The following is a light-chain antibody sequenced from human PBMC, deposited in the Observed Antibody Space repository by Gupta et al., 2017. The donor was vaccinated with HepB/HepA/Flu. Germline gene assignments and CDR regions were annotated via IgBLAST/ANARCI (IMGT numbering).Light chain of an antibody. CDR3: QQDNSSSYT. Sequence: QSTQSPSTLSASVGDRVTITCRASQSISSWLAWYQQKPGKAPKLLIYKASSLESGVPSRFSGSGSGTEFTLTISSLQPDDFATHYCQQDNSSSYTSGQGTKVETK. V-gene: IGKV1-5*03. CDR2: KAS. CDR1: QSISSW. J-gene: IGKJ2*01.